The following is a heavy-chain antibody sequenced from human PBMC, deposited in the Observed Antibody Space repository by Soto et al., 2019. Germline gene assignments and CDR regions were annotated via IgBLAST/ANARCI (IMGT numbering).Heavy chain of an antibody. CDR1: GFTFSSYA. CDR3: AADQGSGWYK. CDR2: ISGSGGST. V-gene: IGHV3-23*01. J-gene: IGHJ4*02. Sequence: PGGSLRLSCAASGFTFSSYAMSWVRQAPGKGLEWVSAISGSGGSTYYAQKFQERVTITRDMSTSTAYMELSSLRSEDTAVYYCAADQGSGWYKWGQGTLVTVSS. D-gene: IGHD6-19*01.